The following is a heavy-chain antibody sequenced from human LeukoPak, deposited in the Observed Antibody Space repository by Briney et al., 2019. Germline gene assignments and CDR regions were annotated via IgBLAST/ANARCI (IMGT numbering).Heavy chain of an antibody. CDR3: GRDFVNDAKARFDC. V-gene: IGHV3-30*03. J-gene: IGHJ4*02. Sequence: GTSLRLSCAASGSSFTSYNFHWVRQAPGKGLQWLGFISYDGNIKYEDSVKGRFTISRDNSKNTLHLQMNSLRAEDTAIYFCGRDFVNDAKARFDCWGQGTLVTVSS. CDR2: ISYDGNIK. CDR1: GSSFTSYN. D-gene: IGHD4/OR15-4a*01.